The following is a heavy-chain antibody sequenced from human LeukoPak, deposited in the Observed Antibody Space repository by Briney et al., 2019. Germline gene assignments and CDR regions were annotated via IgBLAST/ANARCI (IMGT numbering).Heavy chain of an antibody. D-gene: IGHD4-17*01. CDR1: GFTFGGYA. CDR3: TKPFDYGDYLPFDY. J-gene: IGHJ4*02. Sequence: GGSLRLSCTASGFTFGGYAMSWFRQAPGKGLEWVGFIRSKAYGRTTEYAASVKGRFTISRDDSKSIAYLQMNSLKTEDTAVYYCTKPFDYGDYLPFDYWGQGTLVTVSS. CDR2: IRSKAYGRTT. V-gene: IGHV3-49*03.